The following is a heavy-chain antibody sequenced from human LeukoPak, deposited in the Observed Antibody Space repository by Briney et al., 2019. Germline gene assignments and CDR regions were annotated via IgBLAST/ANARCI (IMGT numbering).Heavy chain of an antibody. V-gene: IGHV1-69*04. J-gene: IGHJ4*02. D-gene: IGHD3-9*01. CDR2: IIPILGIA. CDR1: GGTFSSYA. CDR3: AREYILTGYPYYFDY. Sequence: SVKVSCKASGGTFSSYAISWVRQAPGQGLEWMGRIIPILGIANYAQKFQGRVTITADKSTSTAYMELSSLRSEDTAVYYCAREYILTGYPYYFDYWGQGTLVTVSS.